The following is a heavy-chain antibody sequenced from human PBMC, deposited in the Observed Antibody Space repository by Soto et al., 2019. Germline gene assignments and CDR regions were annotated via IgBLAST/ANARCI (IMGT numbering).Heavy chain of an antibody. CDR1: GGTFSSYA. V-gene: IGHV1-69*01. Sequence: QVQLVQSGAEVKKPGSSVKVSCKASGGTFSSYAISWVRQAPGQGLEWMGGIIPIFGTANYAQKFQGRVTITADESTSTAYMELSSLRSEDTAVDYCAIALGYCSSTSCYPPGMNYYYYGMDVWGQGTTVTVSS. D-gene: IGHD2-2*01. CDR2: IIPIFGTA. CDR3: AIALGYCSSTSCYPPGMNYYYYGMDV. J-gene: IGHJ6*02.